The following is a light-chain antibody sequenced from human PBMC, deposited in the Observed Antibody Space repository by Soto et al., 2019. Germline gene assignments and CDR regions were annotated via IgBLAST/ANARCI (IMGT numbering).Light chain of an antibody. J-gene: IGLJ2*01. CDR2: ADK. CDR1: SSNIGGAYD. CDR3: SSYAGTNTI. Sequence: QSVLTQPPSVSGAPGQRVTISCTGSSSNIGGAYDVHWYQQLPGTAPKLLIYADKYRPSGVPDRFSGSKSGNTASLTVSGLQEEDEADYYCSSYAGTNTIFGGGTKVTVL. V-gene: IGLV1-40*01.